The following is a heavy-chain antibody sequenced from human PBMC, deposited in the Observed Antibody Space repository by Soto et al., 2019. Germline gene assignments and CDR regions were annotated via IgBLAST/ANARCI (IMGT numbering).Heavy chain of an antibody. CDR2: IDPSDSYT. Sequence: LGESLKISCKGSGYSFTSYWISWVRQMPGKGLEWMGRIDPSDSYTNYSPSFQGHVTISADKSISTAYLQWSSLNASDTAMYYCARPAADTVTTTYYYGMDVWGQGTTVTVSS. D-gene: IGHD4-17*01. CDR3: ARPAADTVTTTYYYGMDV. CDR1: GYSFTSYW. V-gene: IGHV5-10-1*01. J-gene: IGHJ6*02.